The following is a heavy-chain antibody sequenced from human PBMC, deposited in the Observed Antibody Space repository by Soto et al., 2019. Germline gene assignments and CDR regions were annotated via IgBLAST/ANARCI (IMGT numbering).Heavy chain of an antibody. V-gene: IGHV4-39*01. CDR3: ARRGYSSGWYYFDY. Sequence: QLQLQESGPGLVKPSETLSLTCTVSGGSISSSGYYWGWIRQPPGKGLEWIGSISYSGSTYQNPSLKSRVTISVDASKNQFSLKLSSVTAADTAVYYCARRGYSSGWYYFDYWGQGTLVTVSS. CDR2: ISYSGST. J-gene: IGHJ4*02. D-gene: IGHD6-19*01. CDR1: GGSISSSGYY.